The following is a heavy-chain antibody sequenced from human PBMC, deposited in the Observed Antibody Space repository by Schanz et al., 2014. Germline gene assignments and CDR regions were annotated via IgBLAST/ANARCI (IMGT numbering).Heavy chain of an antibody. J-gene: IGHJ6*02. D-gene: IGHD2-15*01. V-gene: IGHV3-11*05. Sequence: QLVESGGGVVQFGRSLRLSCAASGFTFSTYAMSWVRQAPGKGLEWVSYISGTTTYTNYADSVKGRFTISRDNAKNSLYLQMNSLRAEDTAVFYCAKGMGYCSGGTCYDYYYYGLDVWGQGTTVTVSS. CDR2: ISGTTTYT. CDR3: AKGMGYCSGGTCYDYYYYGLDV. CDR1: GFTFSTYA.